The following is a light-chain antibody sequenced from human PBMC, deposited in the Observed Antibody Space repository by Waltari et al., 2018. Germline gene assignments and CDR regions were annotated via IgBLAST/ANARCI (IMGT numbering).Light chain of an antibody. J-gene: IGKJ4*01. V-gene: IGKV3-15*01. CDR1: QNVGTS. CDR3: QQYEDWPRHS. Sequence: EIVVTQSPATLSVSPGGRVTLPCRASQNVGTSLAWYQQKPGQTPRLLIFGAYSRASGVPARFSGSGSGTDFTLAISSLQSEDFAVYYCQQYEDWPRHSFGGGTKVQIE. CDR2: GAY.